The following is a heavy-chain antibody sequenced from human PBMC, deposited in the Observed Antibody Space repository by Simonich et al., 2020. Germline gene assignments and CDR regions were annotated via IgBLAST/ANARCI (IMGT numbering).Heavy chain of an antibody. D-gene: IGHD2-8*01. V-gene: IGHV1-8*03. CDR3: ARSRYCTNGVCYNWFDP. CDR1: GYTFTSYD. Sequence: QVQLVQSGAEVKKPGASVKVSCKASGYTFTSYDINWVRRATGQGLEWRGWINPNSGNTGYAQKFQGRVTITRNTSKSTAYRELSSLRSEDTAVYYCARSRYCTNGVCYNWFDPWGQGTLVTVSS. J-gene: IGHJ5*02. CDR2: INPNSGNT.